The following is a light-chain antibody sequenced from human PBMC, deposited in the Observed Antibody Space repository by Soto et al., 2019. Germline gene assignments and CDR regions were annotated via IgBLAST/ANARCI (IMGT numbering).Light chain of an antibody. Sequence: EKVMTHSPATLSVSQGERATLSCGASQSVRSNVAWYQQKPGQPPRLLIYDASTRATGIPSRFSGSGSGTEFTLTISSLKSEDFAVYYCQQYDNWPRTFGQGTKVDI. V-gene: IGKV3-15*01. CDR1: QSVRSN. J-gene: IGKJ1*01. CDR2: DAS. CDR3: QQYDNWPRT.